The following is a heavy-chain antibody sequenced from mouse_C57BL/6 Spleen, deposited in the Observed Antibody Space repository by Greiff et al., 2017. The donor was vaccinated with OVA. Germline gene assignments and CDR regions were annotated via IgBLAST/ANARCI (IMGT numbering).Heavy chain of an antibody. CDR3: ARELGLYYFDY. CDR2: INPNNGGT. J-gene: IGHJ2*01. Sequence: EVKLQESGPELVKPGASVKISCKASGYTFTDYYMNWVKQSHGKSLEWIGDINPNNGGTSYNQKFKGKATLTVDKSSSTAYMELRSLTSEDSAVYYCARELGLYYFDYWGQGTTLTVSS. D-gene: IGHD3-3*01. CDR1: GYTFTDYY. V-gene: IGHV1-26*01.